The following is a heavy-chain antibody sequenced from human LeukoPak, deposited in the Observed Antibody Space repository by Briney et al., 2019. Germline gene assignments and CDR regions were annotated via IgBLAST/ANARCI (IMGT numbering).Heavy chain of an antibody. CDR2: INTNTGNP. D-gene: IGHD3-10*01. CDR1: GFTFTSYA. V-gene: IGHV7-4-1*02. J-gene: IGHJ4*02. CDR3: ASSYYYGSGSYLPDFDY. Sequence: SCAASGFTFTSYAMNWVRQAPGQGLEWMGWINTNTGNPTYAQGFTGRFVFSLDTSVSTAYLQISSLKAEDTAVYYCASSYYYGSGSYLPDFDYWGQGTLVTVSS.